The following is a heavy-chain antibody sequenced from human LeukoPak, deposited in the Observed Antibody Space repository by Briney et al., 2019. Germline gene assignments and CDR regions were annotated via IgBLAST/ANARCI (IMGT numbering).Heavy chain of an antibody. Sequence: GGSLRLSCTASGLTFSNVDMHWVRQAPGKGLEWVAFRQYDGGEEHYADSVKGRFTFSRDNSGNTLYLQMNSLRAEDTAVYYCAKSYGDSSGYDAFDIWGQGTMVTVSS. CDR1: GLTFSNVD. V-gene: IGHV3-30*02. J-gene: IGHJ3*02. CDR3: AKSYGDSSGYDAFDI. CDR2: RQYDGGEE. D-gene: IGHD3-22*01.